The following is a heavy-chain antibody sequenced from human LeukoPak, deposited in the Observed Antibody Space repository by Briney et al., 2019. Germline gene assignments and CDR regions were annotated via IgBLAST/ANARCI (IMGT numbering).Heavy chain of an antibody. CDR1: GGSISSSSYY. J-gene: IGHJ5*02. V-gene: IGHV4-39*01. CDR2: IYYSGST. Sequence: PSETLSLTCTVSGGSISSSSYYWGWIRQPPGKGLEWIGSIYYSGSTYYNPSLKSRVTTSVDTSKNQFSLKLSSVTAADTAVYYCARHAPPAYCSGGSCYWKGPFDPWGQGTLVTVSS. CDR3: ARHAPPAYCSGGSCYWKGPFDP. D-gene: IGHD2-15*01.